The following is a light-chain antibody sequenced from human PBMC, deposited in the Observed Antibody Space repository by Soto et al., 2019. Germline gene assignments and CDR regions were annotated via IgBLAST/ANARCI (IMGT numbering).Light chain of an antibody. CDR1: QSINTW. J-gene: IGKJ1*01. CDR3: QQHESYPRT. V-gene: IGKV1-5*03. CDR2: TAS. Sequence: DIQMTQSPSTLSASVGDRVTITCRASQSINTWLAWYQQKPGKAPRLLIYTASSLESGVPSRFSGSGSGTEFTLTISSLQPDDFATYYCQQHESYPRTFGQGTQVDIK.